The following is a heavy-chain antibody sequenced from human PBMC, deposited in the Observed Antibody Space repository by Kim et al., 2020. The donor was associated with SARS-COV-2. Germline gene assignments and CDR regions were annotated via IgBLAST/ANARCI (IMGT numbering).Heavy chain of an antibody. D-gene: IGHD3-10*01. Sequence: SETLSLTCTVSGGSISSYYWSWIRQPPGKGLEWIGYIYYSGSTNYNPSLKSRVTISVDTSKNQFSLKLSSVTAADTAVYYCARGRSYYYGYDYWGHGTLVTVSS. CDR2: IYYSGST. J-gene: IGHJ4*01. CDR3: ARGRSYYYGYDY. CDR1: GGSISSYY. V-gene: IGHV4-59*13.